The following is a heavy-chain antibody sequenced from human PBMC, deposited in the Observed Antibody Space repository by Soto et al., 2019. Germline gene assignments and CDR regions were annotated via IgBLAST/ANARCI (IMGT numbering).Heavy chain of an antibody. CDR3: LCVGNFFVY. V-gene: IGHV3-7*01. Sequence: EVQLVESGGGLVQPGESLRLSCAASGFTFNTYWMTWVRQPPGKGLEWVANIDQDGSEKYYVDSVRGRFTISSDIAKYSLYLQMYGLGVEDAAVYFCLCVGNFFVYWRQGTLVTVSS. CDR2: IDQDGSEK. D-gene: IGHD1-26*01. J-gene: IGHJ4*02. CDR1: GFTFNTYW.